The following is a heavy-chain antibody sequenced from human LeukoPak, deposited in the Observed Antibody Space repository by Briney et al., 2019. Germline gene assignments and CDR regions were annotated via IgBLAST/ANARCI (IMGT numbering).Heavy chain of an antibody. D-gene: IGHD2/OR15-2a*01. CDR3: TTGTFQQFDY. J-gene: IGHJ4*02. Sequence: GGSLRLSCEASGFTFSNAWMSWVRQAPGQGLEWVGRIKSIPDGGTTDYAAPVKDRFTISRDDSKSTLYLQMKTLKIEDTAVYYCTTGTFQQFDYWGQGTLVTVSS. CDR1: GFTFSNAW. V-gene: IGHV3-15*01. CDR2: IKSIPDGGTT.